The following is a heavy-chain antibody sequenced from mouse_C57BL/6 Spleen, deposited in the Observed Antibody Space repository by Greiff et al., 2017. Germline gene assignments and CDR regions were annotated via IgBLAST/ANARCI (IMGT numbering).Heavy chain of an antibody. J-gene: IGHJ1*03. D-gene: IGHD1-1*01. CDR2: IDPETGGT. Sequence: VKLVESGAELVRPGASVTLSCKASGYTFTDYEMHWVKQTPVHGLEWIGAIDPETGGTAYNQKFKGKAILTADKSSSTAYMELRSLTSEDSAVYYCTRGTTVVAPGFDVWGTGTTVTVSS. V-gene: IGHV1-15*01. CDR3: TRGTTVVAPGFDV. CDR1: GYTFTDYE.